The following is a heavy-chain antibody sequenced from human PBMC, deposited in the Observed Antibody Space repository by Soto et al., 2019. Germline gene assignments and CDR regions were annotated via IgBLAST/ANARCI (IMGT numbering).Heavy chain of an antibody. CDR1: GGTFSSYA. V-gene: IGHV1-69*01. J-gene: IGHJ6*02. Sequence: QVQLVQSGAEVKKPGSSVKVSCKASGGTFSSYAISWVRQAPGQGLEWMGGLIPIFGTENYAQKFQGRVTITEDESTSTDYMELSSLRSEDTAVYYCASKKMDDYYYYGMDVWGQGTTVTVSS. CDR2: LIPIFGTE. CDR3: ASKKMDDYYYYGMDV. D-gene: IGHD2-8*01.